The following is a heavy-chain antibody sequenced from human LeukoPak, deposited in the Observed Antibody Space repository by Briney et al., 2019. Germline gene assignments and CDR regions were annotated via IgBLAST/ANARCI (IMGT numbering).Heavy chain of an antibody. CDR1: GGSISSGDYY. CDR2: IYYSGST. J-gene: IGHJ4*02. V-gene: IGHV4-30-4*01. Sequence: PSQTLSLTCTVSGGSISSGDYYWSWIRQPPGKGLEWIGYIYYSGSTYYNPSLKSRVTISVDTSKNQFSLKLSSVTAADTAVYYCASHRQLRYGFDYWGQGTLVTVSS. CDR3: ASHRQLRYGFDY. D-gene: IGHD5-18*01.